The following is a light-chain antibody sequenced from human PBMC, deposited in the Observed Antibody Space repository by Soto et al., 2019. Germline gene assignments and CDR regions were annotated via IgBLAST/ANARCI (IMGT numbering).Light chain of an antibody. J-gene: IGLJ2*01. CDR3: QFYDSSLSGYVV. Sequence: QSVLTQPPSVSGAPGQRVTISCTGSSSNIGAGYDVHWYQQLPRTAPKLLIYGNSNRPSGVPDRFSGSKSGTSASLAITGLQAEDEADYYCQFYDSSLSGYVVFGGGTQLTVL. CDR2: GNS. V-gene: IGLV1-40*01. CDR1: SSNIGAGYD.